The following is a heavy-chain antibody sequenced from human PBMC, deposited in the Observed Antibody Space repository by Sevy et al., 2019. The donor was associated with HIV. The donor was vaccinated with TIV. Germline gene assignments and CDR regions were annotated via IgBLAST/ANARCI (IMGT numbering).Heavy chain of an antibody. J-gene: IGHJ1*01. CDR3: AGLHYYGSGSEEGD. CDR1: GGSISSSTYY. D-gene: IGHD3-10*01. CDR2: IYYSGST. V-gene: IGHV4-39*01. Sequence: SETLSLTCTVSGGSISSSTYYWGWIRQAPGKGLEWMASIYYSGSTYYNPSLKSRVTISVDTSKNQFSLKLSSVTAADTAVYYSAGLHYYGSGSEEGDWGQGTLVTVSS.